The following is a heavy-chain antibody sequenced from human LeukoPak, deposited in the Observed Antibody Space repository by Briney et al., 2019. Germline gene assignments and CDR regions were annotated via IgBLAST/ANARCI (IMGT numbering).Heavy chain of an antibody. CDR1: GFTFSSYE. Sequence: PGGSLRLSCAASGFTFSSYEMNWVRQPPGKGLEWIGEINHSGSTNYNPSLKSRVTISVDKSKNQFSLNFNSMSAADSAVYYCAANGYYTIEYWGQGTLVTVSS. V-gene: IGHV4-34*08. J-gene: IGHJ4*02. CDR2: INHSGST. CDR3: AANGYYTIEY. D-gene: IGHD1-26*01.